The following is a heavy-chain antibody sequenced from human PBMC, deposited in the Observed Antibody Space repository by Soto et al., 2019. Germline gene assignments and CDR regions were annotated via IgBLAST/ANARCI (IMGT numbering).Heavy chain of an antibody. CDR1: GCTFTSSA. CDR3: AADPVLWFGEPMHPMDV. Sequence: SVKVSCKASGCTFTSSAVQWVRQARGQRLEWIGWIVVGSGNTNYAQKFQERVTITRDMSTSTAYMELSSLRSEDTAVYYCAADPVLWFGEPMHPMDVWGQGTTVTVAS. CDR2: IVVGSGNT. V-gene: IGHV1-58*01. J-gene: IGHJ6*02. D-gene: IGHD3-10*01.